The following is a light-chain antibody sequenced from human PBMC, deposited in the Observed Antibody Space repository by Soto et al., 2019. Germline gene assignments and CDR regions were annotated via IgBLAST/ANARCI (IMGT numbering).Light chain of an antibody. CDR1: SSDVGGYNY. Sequence: QSALTQPPSASGSRGQSVTISCTGTSSDVGGYNYVSWYQQHPGKAPKLMIYEVSKRPSGVPGRFSGSKSGNTASLTVSGLQAEDEADYYCSSYAGSNNLVFGGGTKLTVL. V-gene: IGLV2-8*01. CDR2: EVS. CDR3: SSYAGSNNLV. J-gene: IGLJ3*02.